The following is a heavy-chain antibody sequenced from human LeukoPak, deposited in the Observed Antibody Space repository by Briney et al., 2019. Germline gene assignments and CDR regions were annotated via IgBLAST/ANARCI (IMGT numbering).Heavy chain of an antibody. CDR1: GYTFTSYG. D-gene: IGHD1-26*01. Sequence: GASVKVSCKASGYTFTSYGISWVRQAPGQGLEWMGWINPNSGGTNYAQKFQGRVTMTRDTSISTAYMELSRLRSDDTAVYYCARVPQWDFDYWGQGTLVTVSS. V-gene: IGHV1-2*02. CDR2: INPNSGGT. CDR3: ARVPQWDFDY. J-gene: IGHJ4*02.